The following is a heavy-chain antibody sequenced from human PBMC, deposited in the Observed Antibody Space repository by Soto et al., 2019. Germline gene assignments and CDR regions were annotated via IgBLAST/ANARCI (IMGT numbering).Heavy chain of an antibody. CDR3: ARDPLPFWRGYYIWVKSQNFDY. CDR2: ISAYNGNT. J-gene: IGHJ4*01. D-gene: IGHD3-3*01. Sequence: ASVKVSCKASGYTFTSYGISWVRQAPGQGLEWMGWISAYNGNTNYAQKLQGRVTMTTDTSTSTAYMELRSLRSDDTAVYYCARDPLPFWRGYYIWVKSQNFDYWG. V-gene: IGHV1-18*01. CDR1: GYTFTSYG.